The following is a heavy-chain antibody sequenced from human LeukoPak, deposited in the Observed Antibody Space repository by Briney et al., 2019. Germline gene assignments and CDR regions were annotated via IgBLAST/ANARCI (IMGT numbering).Heavy chain of an antibody. CDR2: ISGSGDST. J-gene: IGHJ5*02. V-gene: IGHV3-23*01. D-gene: IGHD2-15*01. CDR3: AKDQGSLPTLNWFDP. Sequence: SGRSLRLSCAASGFTFSSYGMHWVRQAPGKGLEWVSSISGSGDSTYSADSVKGRFTISRDNSKNTLYLQMNSLRAEDTAVYYCAKDQGSLPTLNWFDPWGQGTLVTVSS. CDR1: GFTFSSYG.